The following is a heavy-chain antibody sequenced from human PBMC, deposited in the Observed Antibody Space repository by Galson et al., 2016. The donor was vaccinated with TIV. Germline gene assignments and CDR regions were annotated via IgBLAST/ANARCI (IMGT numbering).Heavy chain of an antibody. CDR3: ARGRRAGLMDV. J-gene: IGHJ6*02. Sequence: TLSLTCTVSGGSISSGSYHWTWTRQSAGKGLEWIGNIHTSGSINDNPSVRSRLTITQDTSKNQFSLKLNSVTASDTAVYFCARGRRAGLMDVWGQGTTVIVSS. D-gene: IGHD6-13*01. V-gene: IGHV4-61*09. CDR2: IHTSGSI. CDR1: GGSISSGSYH.